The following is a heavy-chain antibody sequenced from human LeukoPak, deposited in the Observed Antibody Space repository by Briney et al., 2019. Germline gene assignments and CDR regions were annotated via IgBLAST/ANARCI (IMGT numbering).Heavy chain of an antibody. CDR3: ARDGYMVYATDDAFDI. CDR1: GFTFSSYG. J-gene: IGHJ3*02. CDR2: IWYDGSNK. D-gene: IGHD2-8*01. Sequence: GGSLRLSCAASGFTFSSYGMHWVRQAPGKGLEWVAVIWYDGSNKYYADSVKGRFTISRDNSKNTLYLQMNSLRAEDTAVYYCARDGYMVYATDDAFDIWGQGTMVTVSS. V-gene: IGHV3-33*08.